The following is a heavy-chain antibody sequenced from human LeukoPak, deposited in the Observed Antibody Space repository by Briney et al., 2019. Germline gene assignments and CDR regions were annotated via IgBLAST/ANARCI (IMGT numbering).Heavy chain of an antibody. Sequence: GGSLRLSCAASGFAFSSYWMHWVRQAPGKGLVWVSRVNPQGSGTSYTDSVKGRFTISRDNAKDALHLRMDNLRVEDTAVYYCARARWSSTGWFLGYWGQGTLVTVSS. CDR2: VNPQGSGT. CDR3: ARARWSSTGWFLGY. V-gene: IGHV3-74*01. D-gene: IGHD6-19*01. J-gene: IGHJ4*02. CDR1: GFAFSSYW.